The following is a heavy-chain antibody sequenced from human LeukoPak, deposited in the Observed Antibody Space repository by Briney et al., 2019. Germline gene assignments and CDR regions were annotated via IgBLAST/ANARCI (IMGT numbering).Heavy chain of an antibody. J-gene: IGHJ4*02. CDR3: AKSCGGSCYSVDY. Sequence: GGSLRLSCAASGFTFSSYWMHWVRQAPGKGLVWVSRINSDGSSTSYADSVKGRFTISRDNSKNTLYLQMNSLRAEDTAVYYCAKSCGGSCYSVDYWGQGTLVTVSS. V-gene: IGHV3-74*01. D-gene: IGHD2-15*01. CDR2: INSDGSST. CDR1: GFTFSSYW.